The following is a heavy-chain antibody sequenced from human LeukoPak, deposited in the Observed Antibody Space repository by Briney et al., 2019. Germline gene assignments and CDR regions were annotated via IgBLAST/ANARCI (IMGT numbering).Heavy chain of an antibody. D-gene: IGHD3-10*01. Sequence: PGGSLRLSCAASGFTFSSYGMHWVRQAPGKGLEWVAVISYDGSNKYYADSVKGRFTISRDNSKNTLYLQMNSLRAEDTAVYYGITMVRGVIQNWFDPWGQGTLVTVSS. CDR2: ISYDGSNK. CDR3: ITMVRGVIQNWFDP. V-gene: IGHV3-30*03. CDR1: GFTFSSYG. J-gene: IGHJ5*02.